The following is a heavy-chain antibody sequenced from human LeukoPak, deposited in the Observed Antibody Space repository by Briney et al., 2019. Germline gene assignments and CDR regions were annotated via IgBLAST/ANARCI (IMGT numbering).Heavy chain of an antibody. V-gene: IGHV3-21*01. D-gene: IGHD6-13*01. CDR2: ISSSSSYI. Sequence: GGSLRLSCAASGFTFSSYSMNWVRQAPGKGLEWVSSISSSSSYIYYADSVKGRFTISRDNAKNSLYLQMNSLRAEDTAVYYCARGLSGHSSSVTHFDYWGQGTLVTVSS. J-gene: IGHJ4*02. CDR1: GFTFSSYS. CDR3: ARGLSGHSSSVTHFDY.